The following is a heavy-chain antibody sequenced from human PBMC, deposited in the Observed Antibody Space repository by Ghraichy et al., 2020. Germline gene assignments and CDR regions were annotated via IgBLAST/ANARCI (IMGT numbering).Heavy chain of an antibody. CDR3: ARWGVVVSAAIVNCSGGSCYSGFDY. CDR2: IYHSGST. J-gene: IGHJ4*02. V-gene: IGHV4-38-2*01. D-gene: IGHD2-15*01. CDR1: GYSISSGYY. Sequence: SETLSLTCAVSGYSISSGYYWGWIRQPPGKGLEWIGSIYHSGSTYYNPSLKSRVTISVDTSKNQFSLKLSSVTAADTAVYYCARWGVVVSAAIVNCSGGSCYSGFDYWGQGTLVTVSS.